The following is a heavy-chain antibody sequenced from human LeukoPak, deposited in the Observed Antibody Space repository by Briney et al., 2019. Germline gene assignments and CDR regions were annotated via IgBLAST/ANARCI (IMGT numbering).Heavy chain of an antibody. J-gene: IGHJ4*02. CDR2: ISYDGSNK. CDR3: AKDLTYCGGDCYLGGIFDY. V-gene: IGHV3-30*18. CDR1: GFTFSSYG. D-gene: IGHD2-21*02. Sequence: GGSLRLSCAASGFTFSSYGVHWVRQAPGKGLEWVAVISYDGSNKYYADSVKGRFTISRDNSKNTLYLQMNSLRAEDTAVYYCAKDLTYCGGDCYLGGIFDYWGQGTLVTVSS.